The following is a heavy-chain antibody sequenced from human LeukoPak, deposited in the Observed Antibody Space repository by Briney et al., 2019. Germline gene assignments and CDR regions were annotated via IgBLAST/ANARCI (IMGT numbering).Heavy chain of an antibody. CDR2: ISGSGGNT. V-gene: IGHV3-23*01. J-gene: IGHJ4*02. Sequence: GGSLRLSCGASGFTFRNYAMSWVRQNPGKGLDWISAISGSGGNTYYAESVKGRFTISRDNSKNTLYLQMNSLRAEDTAVYYCATALGVGYCSSTSCHFGYWGQGTLVTVSS. CDR1: GFTFRNYA. D-gene: IGHD2-2*01. CDR3: ATALGVGYCSSTSCHFGY.